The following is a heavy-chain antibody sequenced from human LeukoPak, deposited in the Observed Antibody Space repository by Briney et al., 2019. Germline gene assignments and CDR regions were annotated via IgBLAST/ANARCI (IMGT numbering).Heavy chain of an antibody. D-gene: IGHD2-2*03. CDR1: GFTVSSNY. CDR3: AKGNQLDIVVVSVAKVLRGSADYHYYYMDV. Sequence: PGGSLRLSCAASGFTVSSNYMSWVRQAPGKGLEWVSAISGSGGSTYYADSVKGRFTISRDNSKNTLNLQMNSLGAEDTAVYYCAKGNQLDIVVVSVAKVLRGSADYHYYYMDVWGKGTTVTVSS. CDR2: ISGSGGST. V-gene: IGHV3-23*01. J-gene: IGHJ6*03.